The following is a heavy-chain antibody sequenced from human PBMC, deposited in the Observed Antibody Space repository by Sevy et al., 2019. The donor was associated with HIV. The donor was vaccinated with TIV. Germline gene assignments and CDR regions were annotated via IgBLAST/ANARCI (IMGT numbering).Heavy chain of an antibody. CDR2: IYYSGST. V-gene: IGHV4-31*03. J-gene: IGHJ4*02. D-gene: IGHD2-21*01. CDR1: GCPMRSSGHY. Sequence: SETLSLTCTVSGCPMRSSGHYWTWIRQHPGKRLELVGYIYYSGSTYYNPSLKSRLAISIDTSQNQLSLKLSSVTAADTAIYYCATPRPTPGVDYFDRWGQGILVTVSS. CDR3: ATPRPTPGVDYFDR.